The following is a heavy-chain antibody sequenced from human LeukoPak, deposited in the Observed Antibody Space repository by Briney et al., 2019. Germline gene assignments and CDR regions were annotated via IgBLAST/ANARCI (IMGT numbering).Heavy chain of an antibody. CDR3: ARGDPIAAFL. D-gene: IGHD6-25*01. Sequence: PGGSLRLSCAASRFAFSDFSMIWVRQAPGKGLECISYINSNSRTTEYSDSVRGRFTISRDNAKNTLYLHMNSLRAEDTAVYYCARGDPIAAFLWGQGTLVTVSS. V-gene: IGHV3-48*04. J-gene: IGHJ4*02. CDR2: INSNSRTT. CDR1: RFAFSDFS.